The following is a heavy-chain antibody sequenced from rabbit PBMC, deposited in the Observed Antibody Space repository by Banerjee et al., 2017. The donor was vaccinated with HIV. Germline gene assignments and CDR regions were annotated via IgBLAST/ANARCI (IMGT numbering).Heavy chain of an antibody. CDR3: ARASSIVWYLNL. V-gene: IGHV1S40*01. CDR2: IYTGSSGST. J-gene: IGHJ4*01. CDR1: GFSFSSGYD. D-gene: IGHD1-1*01. Sequence: QSLEESGGDLVKPGASLTLTCKASGFSFSSGYDMCWVRQAPGKGLEWIGCIYTGSSGSTYYASWAKGRFTISETSSTTVTLQMTSLTAADTATYFCARASSIVWYLNLWGQGTLVTVS.